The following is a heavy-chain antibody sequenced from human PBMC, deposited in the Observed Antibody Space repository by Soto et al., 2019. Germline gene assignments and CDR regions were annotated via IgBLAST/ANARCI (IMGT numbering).Heavy chain of an antibody. CDR1: GFTFSEAW. D-gene: IGHD1-1*01. CDR2: IKSKTDGGTT. V-gene: IGHV3-15*07. J-gene: IGHJ6*02. CDR3: TNWSHYYGMDV. Sequence: PGGSLRLSCAASGFTFSEAWMNWVLQAPGKGLEWVGRIKSKTDGGTTDYGAPVKGRFTISRDDSKSMLYLQMDSLKTEDTAVYYCTNWSHYYGMDVWGQGTTVTVSS.